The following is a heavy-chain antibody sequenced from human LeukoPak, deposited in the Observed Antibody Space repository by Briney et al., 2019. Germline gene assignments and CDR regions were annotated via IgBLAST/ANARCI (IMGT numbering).Heavy chain of an antibody. CDR1: GFTFSSYE. D-gene: IGHD3-10*01. CDR3: ARVFSGSGNLVDY. Sequence: GGSLRLSCAASGFTFSSYEMNWVRQAPGKGLEWVSYISSSGSTIYYADSVKGRFTISRDNAKNSLYLQMNSLRAEDTAVYYCARVFSGSGNLVDYWGQGTLVTASS. V-gene: IGHV3-48*03. CDR2: ISSSGSTI. J-gene: IGHJ4*02.